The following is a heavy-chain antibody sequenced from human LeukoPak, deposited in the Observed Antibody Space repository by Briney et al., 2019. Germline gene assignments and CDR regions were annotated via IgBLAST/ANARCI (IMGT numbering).Heavy chain of an antibody. CDR3: ARGVDPWPWFFDL. V-gene: IGHV1-18*01. J-gene: IGHJ2*01. CDR2: ISPYNGKT. Sequence: SPTVSCKTYVYTVTSYGILWVREAPGQGLEWMGWISPYNGKTNYAQKFRGRVTMTTDTSTTTAYMELRSLMSDDTAVYYCARGVDPWPWFFDLWGRGTLVTVSS. CDR1: VYTVTSYG.